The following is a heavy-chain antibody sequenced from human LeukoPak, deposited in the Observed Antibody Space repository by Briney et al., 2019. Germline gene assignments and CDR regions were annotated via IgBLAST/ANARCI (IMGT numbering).Heavy chain of an antibody. J-gene: IGHJ6*03. CDR3: AKGGPWIHDYYYYMDV. CDR1: GFTFSRYA. V-gene: IGHV3-23*01. D-gene: IGHD5-18*01. Sequence: PGGSLRLSCAASGFTFSRYAMTWVRQAPGKGLEWVSAISGSGGSAFYADSVKGRFTISRDNSKNTLYLQMNSLRAEDTVVYYCAKGGPWIHDYYYYMDVWGKGTTVTVSS. CDR2: ISGSGGSA.